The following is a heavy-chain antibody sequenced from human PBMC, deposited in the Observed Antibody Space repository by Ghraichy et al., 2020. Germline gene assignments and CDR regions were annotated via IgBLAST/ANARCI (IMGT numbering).Heavy chain of an antibody. D-gene: IGHD3-10*01. J-gene: IGHJ4*02. CDR3: ARDETSSGSYGIDY. V-gene: IGHV4-38-2*02. Sequence: SETQSLTCAVSGYSISSGYYWGWIRQPPGKGLEWIGSIYHSGSTYYNPSLKSRVTISVDTSKNQFSLKLSSVTAADTAVYYCARDETSSGSYGIDYWGQGTLVTVSS. CDR1: GYSISSGYY. CDR2: IYHSGST.